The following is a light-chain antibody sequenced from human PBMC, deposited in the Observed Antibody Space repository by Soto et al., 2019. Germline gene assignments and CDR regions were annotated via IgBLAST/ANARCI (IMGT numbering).Light chain of an antibody. J-gene: IGKJ1*01. CDR1: QSIDSD. CDR3: QQYSHWRT. Sequence: EIMMTQSPANVSVFPGERATLSCRASQSIDSDLAWYQQKPGHVPRLLIYGASTRATGVPARFSGSGSGTEVTLTIISLQSDDFAVYYCQQYSHWRTFGPGTKVEIK. CDR2: GAS. V-gene: IGKV3-15*01.